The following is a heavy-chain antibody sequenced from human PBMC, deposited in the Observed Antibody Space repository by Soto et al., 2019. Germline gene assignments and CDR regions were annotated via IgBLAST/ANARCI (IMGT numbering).Heavy chain of an antibody. Sequence: QGQLVESGGGVVKPGGSLRLACAASGFTFSDFYMSWIRQAPGKGLEWVSYISSSGSSIYYADSVKGRFTISRDNAKKSLFLKMNSLRAEDTALYYCARGGEGLERSYAFNIWGQGTLVTVSS. D-gene: IGHD1-1*01. CDR3: ARGGEGLERSYAFNI. V-gene: IGHV3-11*01. CDR2: ISSSGSSI. CDR1: GFTFSDFY. J-gene: IGHJ3*02.